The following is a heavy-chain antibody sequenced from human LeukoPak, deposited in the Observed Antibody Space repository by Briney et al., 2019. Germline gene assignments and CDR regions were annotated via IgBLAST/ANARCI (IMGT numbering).Heavy chain of an antibody. J-gene: IGHJ4*02. CDR3: AMAGGIAAAGTD. CDR2: MHPNSGNT. CDR1: GYTFTSYD. D-gene: IGHD6-13*01. Sequence: ASVKVSCKASGYTFTSYDINWVRQATGQGLEWMGWMHPNSGNTGYAQKFQGRVTMTRNTSISTAYMELSSLRSEDTAVYYCAMAGGIAAAGTDWGQGTLVTVSS. V-gene: IGHV1-8*01.